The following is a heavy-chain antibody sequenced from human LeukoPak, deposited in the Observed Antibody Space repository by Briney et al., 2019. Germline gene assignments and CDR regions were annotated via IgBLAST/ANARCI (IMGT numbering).Heavy chain of an antibody. Sequence: PSETLSLTCAVYGGSFSGYYWSWIRQPPGKGLEWIGEINHSGNTYYNPSLKSRVTISVDTSKNQFSLQLSSVTAADTAVYYCARGLGYCSSTSCSFDYWGQGTLVTVSS. V-gene: IGHV4-34*01. D-gene: IGHD2-2*01. CDR3: ARGLGYCSSTSCSFDY. J-gene: IGHJ4*02. CDR2: INHSGNT. CDR1: GGSFSGYY.